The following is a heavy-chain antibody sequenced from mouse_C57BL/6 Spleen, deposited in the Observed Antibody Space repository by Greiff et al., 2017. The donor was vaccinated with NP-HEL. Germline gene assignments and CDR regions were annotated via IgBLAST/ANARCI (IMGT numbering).Heavy chain of an antibody. CDR1: GYSITSGYY. V-gene: IGHV3-6*01. Sequence: EVKLEESGPGLVKPSQSLSLTCSVTGYSITSGYYWNWIRQFPGNKLEWMGYISYDGSNNYNPSLKNRISITRDTSKNQFFLKLNSVTTEDTATYYCARYYYGTWYFDVWGTGTTVTVSS. CDR2: ISYDGSN. J-gene: IGHJ1*03. CDR3: ARYYYGTWYFDV. D-gene: IGHD1-1*01.